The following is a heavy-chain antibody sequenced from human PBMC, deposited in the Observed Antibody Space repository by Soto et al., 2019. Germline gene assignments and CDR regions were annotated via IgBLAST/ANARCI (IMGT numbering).Heavy chain of an antibody. V-gene: IGHV3-30*03. D-gene: IGHD6-19*01. Sequence: QVQLVESGGGVVQPGKSLRLSCAASGFSFSTYGMHWVRQAPGKGLEWVAVISFDERHKEYADSVKGRFTISRDNSENKLYLQMSSLRPDDTAVYYCVRGEQWLGYFDYWGQGTLVTVSS. CDR1: GFSFSTYG. CDR3: VRGEQWLGYFDY. CDR2: ISFDERHK. J-gene: IGHJ4*02.